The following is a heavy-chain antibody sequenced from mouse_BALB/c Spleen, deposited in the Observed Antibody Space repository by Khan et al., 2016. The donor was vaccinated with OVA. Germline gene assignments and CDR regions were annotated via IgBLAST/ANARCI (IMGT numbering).Heavy chain of an antibody. V-gene: IGHV1-4*01. Sequence: QVQLQQSGAELAGPGASVKMSCTASGYTFTSYSMHWIKQRPGQGLEWIGNINPNKAYTNYNQRFKDKATLTADKSSNTAYMQLSSLTSEDSAVFFSARDFHYYGSRGALDYWGQGTSVTVSS. CDR3: ARDFHYYGSRGALDY. CDR1: GYTFTSYS. J-gene: IGHJ4*01. D-gene: IGHD1-1*01. CDR2: INPNKAYT.